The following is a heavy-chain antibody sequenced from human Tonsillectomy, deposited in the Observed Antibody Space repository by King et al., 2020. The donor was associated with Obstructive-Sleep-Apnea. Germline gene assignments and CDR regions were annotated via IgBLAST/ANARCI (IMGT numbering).Heavy chain of an antibody. J-gene: IGHJ6*02. CDR1: GDSISSGGYY. Sequence: QLQESGPGPVKPSQTLSLNCIVSGDSISSGGYYWSWIRQHPGKGLEWIGYIYYTGRTFYNASLKSRVIISVDTSKNQFSLKLTSVTAADTAVYYCARGVLTGYSSGGMDVWGQGTTVTVSS. CDR3: ARGVLTGYSSGGMDV. D-gene: IGHD3-9*01. CDR2: IYYTGRT. V-gene: IGHV4-31*03.